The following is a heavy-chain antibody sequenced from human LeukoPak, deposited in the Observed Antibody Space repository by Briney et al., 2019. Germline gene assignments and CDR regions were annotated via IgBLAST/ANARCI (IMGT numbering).Heavy chain of an antibody. CDR2: INSDGGST. CDR3: ARGGKFRGVTSGRFDY. D-gene: IGHD3-10*01. CDR1: GFTFSSYW. Sequence: GGSLRLSCAASGFTFSSYWMHWVRQAPGKGLVWVSRINSDGGSTSYADSVKGRFTISRDNAKNTLYLQMNSLRAEDTAVYYCARGGKFRGVTSGRFDYWGQGTLVTVSS. J-gene: IGHJ4*02. V-gene: IGHV3-74*01.